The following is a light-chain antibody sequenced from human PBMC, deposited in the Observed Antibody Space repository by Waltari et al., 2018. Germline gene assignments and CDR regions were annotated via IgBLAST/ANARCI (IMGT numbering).Light chain of an antibody. Sequence: DVHMTQSPSSLSASVGDRVTITCRASQSISTYLNWYQQKPGKAPNLLMYSVSTLQSGVPSRFSGSGSGTDFTLTISNLQPEDFATYFCQQSYSTPYTFGQGTNVEIK. J-gene: IGKJ2*01. CDR2: SVS. V-gene: IGKV1-39*01. CDR1: QSISTY. CDR3: QQSYSTPYT.